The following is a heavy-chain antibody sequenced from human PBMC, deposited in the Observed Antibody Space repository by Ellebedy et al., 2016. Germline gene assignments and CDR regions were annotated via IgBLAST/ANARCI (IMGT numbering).Heavy chain of an antibody. J-gene: IGHJ6*02. CDR2: IIPIFGTA. CDR1: GGTFSSYA. D-gene: IGHD3-10*01. V-gene: IGHV1-69*13. CDR3: HYGSGSYQTPRYYYYGMDV. Sequence: SVKVSCXASGGTFSSYAISWVRQAPGQGLEWMGGIIPIFGTANYAQKFQGRVTITADESTSTAYMELSSLRSEDTAVYYCHYGSGSYQTPRYYYYGMDVWGQGTTVTVSS.